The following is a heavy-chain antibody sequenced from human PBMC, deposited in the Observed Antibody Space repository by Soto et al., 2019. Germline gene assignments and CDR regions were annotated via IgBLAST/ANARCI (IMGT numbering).Heavy chain of an antibody. CDR3: ARNTGGGGPPPPG. CDR2: IYYSGST. J-gene: IGHJ4*02. Sequence: QVQLQESGPGLVKPSQTLSLTCTVSGGSISSGGYYWSWIRQHPGKGLEWIGYIYYSGSTYYNPSLKGRVNISVDTSKNQVSLKLSSVTAAGTAVYYWARNTGGGGPPPPGWGQGTLVTVSS. D-gene: IGHD3-10*01. CDR1: GGSISSGGYY. V-gene: IGHV4-31*03.